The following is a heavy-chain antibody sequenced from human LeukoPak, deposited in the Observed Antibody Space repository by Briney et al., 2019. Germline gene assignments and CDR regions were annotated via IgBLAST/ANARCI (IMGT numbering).Heavy chain of an antibody. D-gene: IGHD3-22*01. V-gene: IGHV3-23*01. CDR3: AKIPLEYYDSSGPSDY. Sequence: GGSLRLSCAASGFTFSSYAMSWVRQAPGKGLEWVSAISGSGGSTYYADSVKGWFTISRDNSKNTLYLQMNSLRAEDTAVYYCAKIPLEYYDSSGPSDYWGQGTLVTVSS. J-gene: IGHJ4*02. CDR1: GFTFSSYA. CDR2: ISGSGGST.